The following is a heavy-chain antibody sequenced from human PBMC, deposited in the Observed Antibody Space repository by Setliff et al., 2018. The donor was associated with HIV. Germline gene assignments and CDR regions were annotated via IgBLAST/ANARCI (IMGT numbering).Heavy chain of an antibody. CDR1: GGSISSNTYY. J-gene: IGHJ4*02. CDR2: IFYTGST. D-gene: IGHD4-17*01. CDR3: TRRDVTTGMDS. Sequence: TLSLTCAVSGGSISSNTYYWGWIRQPPGKGLEWVGSIFYTGSTNYRPSLESRVIVSLDTSKNQFSLKLSSVTAADTAVYYCTRRDVTTGMDSWGPGILVTVSS. V-gene: IGHV4-39*01.